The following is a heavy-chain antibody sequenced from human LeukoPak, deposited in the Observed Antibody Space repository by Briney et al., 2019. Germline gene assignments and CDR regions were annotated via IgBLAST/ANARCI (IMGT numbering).Heavy chain of an antibody. V-gene: IGHV3-30*04. D-gene: IGHD3-10*01. J-gene: IGHJ4*02. CDR2: VSHDGIKE. CDR1: GFTFSSYA. Sequence: GGSLRLSCVASGFTFSSYAMHWVRQAPGKGLEWVAAVSHDGIKEFYADSMMGRISISRDNSKNTVYLQVNILTSKNTGVFYCATETFFSGSGSYIAYWGQGIHVIASS. CDR3: ATETFFSGSGSYIAY.